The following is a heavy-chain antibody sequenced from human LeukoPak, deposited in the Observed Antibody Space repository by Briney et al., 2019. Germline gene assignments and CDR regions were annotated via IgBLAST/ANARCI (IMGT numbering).Heavy chain of an antibody. V-gene: IGHV4-30-4*08. D-gene: IGHD3-9*01. Sequence: SETLSLTCSVSGGSISSTNYYWGWIRQPPGKGLEWIGYIYYSGSTYYNPSLKSRVTISVDTSKNQFSLKLSSVTAADTAVYYCARMDILTGYYSYFDYWGQGTLVTVSS. CDR1: GGSISSTNYY. J-gene: IGHJ4*02. CDR3: ARMDILTGYYSYFDY. CDR2: IYYSGST.